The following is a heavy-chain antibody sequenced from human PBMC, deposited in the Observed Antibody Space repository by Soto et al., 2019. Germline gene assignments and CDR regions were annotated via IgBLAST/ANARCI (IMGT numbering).Heavy chain of an antibody. CDR2: IYYSGST. V-gene: IGHV4-30-4*01. CDR3: ARGCPHWILYSN. J-gene: IGHJ4*02. Sequence: ASETLSLTCTVSGGSIGSGDYYWSWIRQPPGKGLEWIGYIYYSGSTYYNPSLKSRVTISVDTSKNQFSLKLSSVTAADTAVYYCARGCPHWILYSNWGQGTLVTVSS. CDR1: GGSIGSGDYY. D-gene: IGHD1-1*01.